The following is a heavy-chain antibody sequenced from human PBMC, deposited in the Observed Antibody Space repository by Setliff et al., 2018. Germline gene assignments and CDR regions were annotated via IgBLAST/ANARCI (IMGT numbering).Heavy chain of an antibody. Sequence: SETLSLTCAAYGGTFSHYYWTWIRQSPGKGLEWIGEINHSGSTNYNPSLKSRVTRSIDTSKDQFSLRMSSVSAADAAIYYCARGRNVAARLLDTWGQGSRVTVSS. V-gene: IGHV4-34*01. J-gene: IGHJ5*02. CDR2: INHSGST. CDR1: GGTFSHYY. D-gene: IGHD6-6*01. CDR3: ARGRNVAARLLDT.